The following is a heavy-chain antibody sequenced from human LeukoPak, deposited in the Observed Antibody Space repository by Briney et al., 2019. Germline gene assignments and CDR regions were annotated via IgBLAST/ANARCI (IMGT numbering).Heavy chain of an antibody. J-gene: IGHJ5*02. CDR3: ARTSDGNWFDP. Sequence: GGSLRLSCAASGFTFDDYGMSWVRQGPGKGLEWVSGINWSGGNTGYADSVKGRFTIFRDNAKNSLYLEMDSLRVEDTALYYCARTSDGNWFDPWGQGTLVTVPS. CDR1: GFTFDDYG. CDR2: INWSGGNT. D-gene: IGHD1-26*01. V-gene: IGHV3-20*04.